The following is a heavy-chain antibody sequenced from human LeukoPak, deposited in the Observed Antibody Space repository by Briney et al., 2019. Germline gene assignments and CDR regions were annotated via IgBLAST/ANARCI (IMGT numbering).Heavy chain of an antibody. Sequence: SVKVSCKASGGTFSSYTISWVRQAPGQGLEWTGRIIPILGIANYAQKFQGRVTITADKSTSTAYMELSSLRSEDTAVYYCARDGQQLVRFLYWGQGTLVTVSS. CDR1: GGTFSSYT. D-gene: IGHD6-6*01. J-gene: IGHJ4*02. CDR3: ARDGQQLVRFLY. V-gene: IGHV1-69*04. CDR2: IIPILGIA.